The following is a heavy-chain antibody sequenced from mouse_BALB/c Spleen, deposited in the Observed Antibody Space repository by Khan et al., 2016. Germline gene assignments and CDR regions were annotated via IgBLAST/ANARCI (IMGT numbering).Heavy chain of an antibody. V-gene: IGHV1-80*01. CDR2: IYPGDGDT. J-gene: IGHJ3*01. Sequence: QVQLQQSGAELVRPGSSVKISCKASGYVFSSYWMNWVKQRPGQGLEWIGQIYPGDGDTYYNGKFMGKVTLTADKSSSTAYMQLSSLTSEDSAVYFCARGTPLADWGQGTLVTVSA. CDR1: GYVFSSYW. D-gene: IGHD2-14*01. CDR3: ARGTPLAD.